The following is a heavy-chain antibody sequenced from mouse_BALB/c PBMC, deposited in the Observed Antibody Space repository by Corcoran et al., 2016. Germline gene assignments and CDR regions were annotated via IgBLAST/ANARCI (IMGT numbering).Heavy chain of an antibody. Sequence: QIQLVQSGPELKKPGETVKISCKASGYTFTNYGMNWVKQAPGKGLKWMGWINTYTGEPTYADDFKGRFAFSLETSASTAYLQINSLKNEDTATYFCARRTTAHYYAMDYWGQGTSVTVSS. V-gene: IGHV9-3-1*01. J-gene: IGHJ4*01. D-gene: IGHD1-2*01. CDR3: ARRTTAHYYAMDY. CDR1: GYTFTNYG. CDR2: INTYTGEP.